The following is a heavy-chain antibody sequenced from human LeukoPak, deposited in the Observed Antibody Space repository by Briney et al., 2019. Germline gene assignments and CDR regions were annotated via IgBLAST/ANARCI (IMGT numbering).Heavy chain of an antibody. CDR3: ARTTEAHSWRTRYYDYYMDV. J-gene: IGHJ6*03. CDR2: IYYSGST. CDR1: GGSISSYY. Sequence: SETLSLTCTVSGGSISSYYWSWIRQPPGKGLEWIGFIYYSGSTNYNPSLKSRVTISVDTSKNQFSLKLSSVTAADTAVYYCARTTEAHSWRTRYYDYYMDVWGKGTTVTVSS. V-gene: IGHV4-59*01. D-gene: IGHD6-13*01.